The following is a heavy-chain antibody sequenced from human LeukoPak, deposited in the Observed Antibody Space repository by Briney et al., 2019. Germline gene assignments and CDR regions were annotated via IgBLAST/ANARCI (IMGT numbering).Heavy chain of an antibody. J-gene: IGHJ4*02. CDR3: ARPYCSGGSCYIDY. D-gene: IGHD2-15*01. V-gene: IGHV4-39*01. CDR2: IYYSGST. CDR1: GGSISSSSYY. Sequence: KPSETLSLTCTVSGGSISSSSYYWGWIRQPPGKGLECIASIYYSGSTYYNPSLKSRVTISVDTSKNQFSLKLSSVTAADTAVYYCARPYCSGGSCYIDYWGQGTLVTVSS.